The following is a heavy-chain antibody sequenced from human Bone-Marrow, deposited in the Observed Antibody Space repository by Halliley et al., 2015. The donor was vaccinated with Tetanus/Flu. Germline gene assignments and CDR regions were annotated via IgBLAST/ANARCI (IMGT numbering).Heavy chain of an antibody. V-gene: IGHV4-61*03. J-gene: IGHJ4*01. D-gene: IGHD5-12*01. Sequence: KGLEWIGYIYSSATTDYNPSFKSRVTISVDMSKNPLSLKLRSVTAADTAVYFCATGGGYLIDYWGHGTLVTVSS. CDR2: IYSSATT. CDR3: ATGGGYLIDY.